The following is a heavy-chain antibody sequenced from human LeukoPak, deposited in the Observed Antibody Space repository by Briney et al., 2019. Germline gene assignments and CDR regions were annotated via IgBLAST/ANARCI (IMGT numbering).Heavy chain of an antibody. J-gene: IGHJ4*02. CDR3: ARTSIIDY. CDR1: GYSFTSYW. CDR2: IYPGDSDT. V-gene: IGHV5-51*01. D-gene: IGHD6-6*01. Sequence: GESLKISCKGSGYSFTSYWIAWVRQMPGKGLEWIGSIYPGDSDTGYSPSFQGQVSISADKSISTAYLQWSSLRASDTAMYYCARTSIIDYWGQGILVTVSS.